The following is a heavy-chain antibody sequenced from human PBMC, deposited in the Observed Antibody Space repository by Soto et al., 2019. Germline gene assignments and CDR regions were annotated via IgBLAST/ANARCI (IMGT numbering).Heavy chain of an antibody. V-gene: IGHV4-61*05. CDR2: IYYSGST. D-gene: IGHD3-3*01. Sequence: SETLSLTCTVSGDSITSNSYFWAWIRQPPGKGLEWIGYIYYSGSTNYNPSLKSRVTISVDTSKNQFSLKLSSVTAADTAVYYCARARGVLRFLEWSSPYYYGMDVWGQGTTVTVSS. CDR3: ARARGVLRFLEWSSPYYYGMDV. CDR1: GDSITSNSYF. J-gene: IGHJ6*02.